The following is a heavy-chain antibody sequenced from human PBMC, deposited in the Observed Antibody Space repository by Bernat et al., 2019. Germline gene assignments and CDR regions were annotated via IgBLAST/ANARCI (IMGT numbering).Heavy chain of an antibody. V-gene: IGHV4-34*01. Sequence: QVQLQQWGAGLLKPSETLSLTCAVYGGSFSGYYWSWIRQPPGKGLEWIGEVTHSGTTNYNPSLKSRVTISVDTSKNQFSLKLSSVTAADTAVSYCTRGRSPGYWGQGTLVSVSS. CDR3: TRGRSPGY. CDR2: VTHSGTT. J-gene: IGHJ4*02. CDR1: GGSFSGYY.